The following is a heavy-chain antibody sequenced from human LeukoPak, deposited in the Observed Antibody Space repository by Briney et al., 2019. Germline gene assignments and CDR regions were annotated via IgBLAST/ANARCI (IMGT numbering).Heavy chain of an antibody. D-gene: IGHD3-16*02. CDR1: GFTFSSYA. CDR3: AKDRPDYDYVWGSYRLETYYFDY. Sequence: GGSLRLSCAASGFTFSSYAMSWVRQAPGKGPEWVSAISGSGGSTYYADSVKGRFTISRDNSRNTLYLQMNSLRAEDTAVYYCAKDRPDYDYVWGSYRLETYYFDYWGQGTLVTVSS. V-gene: IGHV3-23*01. J-gene: IGHJ4*02. CDR2: ISGSGGST.